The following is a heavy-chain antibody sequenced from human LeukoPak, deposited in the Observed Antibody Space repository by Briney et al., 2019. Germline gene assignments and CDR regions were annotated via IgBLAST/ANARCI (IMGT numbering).Heavy chain of an antibody. J-gene: IGHJ6*03. D-gene: IGHD2-21*02. V-gene: IGHV3-15*01. CDR3: ARVFGDTLGWDYMDV. CDR2: IKGKTDGGTT. CDR1: GFTFSNAW. Sequence: GGSLRLSCAASGFTFSNAWMSWVRQAPGKGLEWVGRIKGKTDGGTTDYAAPVKGRFTISRDDSKNTLYLQMSSLKTEDTAVYYCARVFGDTLGWDYMDVWGKGTTVTVSS.